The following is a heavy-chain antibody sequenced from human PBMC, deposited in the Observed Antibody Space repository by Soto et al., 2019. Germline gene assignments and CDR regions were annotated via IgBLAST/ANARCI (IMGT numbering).Heavy chain of an antibody. D-gene: IGHD3-3*01. V-gene: IGHV3-30-3*01. CDR1: GFTFSSYA. CDR2: ISYDGSNK. J-gene: IGHJ3*02. CDR3: AKAHYDFWSGSDNDAFDI. Sequence: QVQLVESGGGVVQPGRSLRLSCAASGFTFSSYAMHWVRQAPGKGLEWVAVISYDGSNKYYADSVKGRFTISRDNSKNTLYLQMNSLRAEDKAVYYCAKAHYDFWSGSDNDAFDIWGQGTMVTVSS.